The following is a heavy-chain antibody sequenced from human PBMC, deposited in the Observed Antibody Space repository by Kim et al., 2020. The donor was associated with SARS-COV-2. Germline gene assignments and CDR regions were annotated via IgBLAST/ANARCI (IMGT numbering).Heavy chain of an antibody. D-gene: IGHD3-3*01. CDR3: ARYRGSLYYDFCSGYCKTLP. V-gene: IGHV3-7*01. Sequence: GGSLRLSCAASGFTFSSYWMSWVRQAPGKGLEWVANIKQDGSEKYYVDSVKGRFTISRDNAKNSLYLQMNSLSAEDTAVYYCARYRGSLYYDFCSGYCKTLPWRQGTLVTISS. CDR1: GFTFSSYW. J-gene: IGHJ5*02. CDR2: IKQDGSEK.